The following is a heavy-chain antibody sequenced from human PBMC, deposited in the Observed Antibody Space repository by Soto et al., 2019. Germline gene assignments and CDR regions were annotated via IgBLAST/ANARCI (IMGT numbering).Heavy chain of an antibody. CDR1: GFSLNTGGVG. J-gene: IGHJ4*02. CDR2: IYWDDDK. D-gene: IGHD6-19*01. V-gene: IGHV2-5*02. CDR3: ARRRGGFGGGWTTPYFDY. Sequence: QITLKESGPTVVKPTQNLTLTCSLSGFSLNTGGVGVGWIRQPPGKALEWLAVIYWDDDKSWNPSLRDRLTINRDASDDQVVLTVTNMDPVDTGTYYCARRRGGFGGGWTTPYFDYWGQGTLVTVSS.